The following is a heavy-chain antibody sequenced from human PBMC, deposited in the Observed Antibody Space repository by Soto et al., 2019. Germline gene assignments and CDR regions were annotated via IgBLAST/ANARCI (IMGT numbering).Heavy chain of an antibody. CDR3: AHSLSSGTRDSAFDI. CDR2: IYWDDDK. D-gene: IGHD6-19*01. V-gene: IGHV2-5*02. J-gene: IGHJ3*02. CDR1: WFSLRPCGGG. Sequence: SGPTPGNPPQHPPPARPFSWFSLRPCGGGVGWIPHPPGKALEWLALIYWDDDKRYSPSLKSRLTITKDTSKNQVVLTMANMDPVDTATYYCAHSLSSGTRDSAFDIWGQGTMVTVSS.